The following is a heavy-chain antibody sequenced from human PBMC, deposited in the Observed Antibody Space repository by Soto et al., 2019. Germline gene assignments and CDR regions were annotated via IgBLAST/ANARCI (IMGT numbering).Heavy chain of an antibody. J-gene: IGHJ4*02. D-gene: IGHD3-10*01. Sequence: QVQLVQSGAEVKKPGSSVKVSCKASGGTFSSYAISWVRQAPGQGLEWMGGIIPIFGTANYAQKFQGRVTITADESTSTAYVALSSLRSEDAAVYSCARERDLSMVRGVAAFGYWGQGTLVTVS. CDR2: IIPIFGTA. CDR1: GGTFSSYA. CDR3: ARERDLSMVRGVAAFGY. V-gene: IGHV1-69*01.